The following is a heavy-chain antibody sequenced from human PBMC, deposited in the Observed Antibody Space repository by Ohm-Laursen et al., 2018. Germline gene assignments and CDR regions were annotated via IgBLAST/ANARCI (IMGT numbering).Heavy chain of an antibody. CDR3: ARDDIVVVPAAMVYYYGMDV. V-gene: IGHV1-18*01. CDR2: ISAYNGNT. CDR1: GYTFTSYG. J-gene: IGHJ6*02. D-gene: IGHD2-2*01. Sequence: ASVKVSCKASGYTFTSYGISWVRQAPGQGLEWMGWISAYNGNTNYAQKLQGRVTMTTDTSTSTAYMELRSLRSDDTAVYYCARDDIVVVPAAMVYYYGMDVWGQGTTVTVSS.